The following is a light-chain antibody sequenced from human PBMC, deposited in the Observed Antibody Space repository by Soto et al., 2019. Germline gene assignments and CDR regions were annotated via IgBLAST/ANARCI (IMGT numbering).Light chain of an antibody. CDR2: EVA. J-gene: IGLJ1*01. Sequence: QSALTQPPSASGSPGQSVTISCTGTSSDVGGYNFVSWYQQHPGKASKLMIYEVAKRPSGVPDRFSGSKSGNTASLTVSGLLPEDEADYYCASYAGGHKVFGNGTKLTVL. V-gene: IGLV2-8*01. CDR3: ASYAGGHKV. CDR1: SSDVGGYNF.